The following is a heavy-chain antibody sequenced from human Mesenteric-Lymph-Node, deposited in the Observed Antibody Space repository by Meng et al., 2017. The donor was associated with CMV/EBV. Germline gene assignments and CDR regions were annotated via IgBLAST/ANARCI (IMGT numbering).Heavy chain of an antibody. J-gene: IGHJ6*02. CDR1: GYTDYY. V-gene: IGHV1-2*02. D-gene: IGHD1/OR15-1a*01. Sequence: ASVKVSCKASGYTDYYIHWVRQAPGKGLEWMGWINLNSGDTHHAQRFQGRVTMTRDTSISTAYMELSSLISDDTAVYYCARGDGNIYYYNGMDVWGQGTTVTVSS. CDR3: ARGDGNIYYYNGMDV. CDR2: INLNSGDT.